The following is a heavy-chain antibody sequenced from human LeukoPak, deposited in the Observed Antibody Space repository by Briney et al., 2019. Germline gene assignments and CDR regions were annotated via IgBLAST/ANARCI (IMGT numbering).Heavy chain of an antibody. D-gene: IGHD6-19*01. CDR3: ASARYSSGWHYYYYYYMDV. J-gene: IGHJ6*03. Sequence: GGSLRLSCAASGFTVSSNYMSWVRQAPGRGLEWVSVIYSGGSTYYADSVKGRFTISRDNSKNTLYLQMNSLRAEDTAVYYCASARYSSGWHYYYYYYMDVWGKGTTVTVSS. V-gene: IGHV3-53*01. CDR2: IYSGGST. CDR1: GFTVSSNY.